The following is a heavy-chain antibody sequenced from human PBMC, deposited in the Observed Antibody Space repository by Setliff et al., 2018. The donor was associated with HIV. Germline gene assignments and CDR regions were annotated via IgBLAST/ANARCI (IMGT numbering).Heavy chain of an antibody. CDR1: GFTVSSNY. CDR3: ERERWLRSHYYYYMDG. Sequence: AGSLRLTCAVSGFTVSSNYMSWVRQAPGKGLEWDSVSYSGGSTYSADSVTGRITISRDKSKNTLYLQMNSLRAEDTAVYYCERERWLRSHYYYYMDGWGKGTTVTVSS. D-gene: IGHD5-12*01. V-gene: IGHV3-53*01. CDR2: SYSGGST. J-gene: IGHJ6*03.